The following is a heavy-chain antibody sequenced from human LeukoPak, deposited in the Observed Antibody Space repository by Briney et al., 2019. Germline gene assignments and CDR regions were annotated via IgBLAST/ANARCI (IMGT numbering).Heavy chain of an antibody. CDR3: ARAGDYGSGSCAFDM. CDR1: GFTFSSYA. J-gene: IGHJ3*02. D-gene: IGHD3-10*01. Sequence: PGGSLRLSCAASGFTFSSYAMHWVRQAPGKGLEWVAVISYDGSNKYYTDSVKGRFTISRDNAKNTLYMQMNSLRAEDTAVYYCARAGDYGSGSCAFDMWGQGTMVTVSS. V-gene: IGHV3-30-3*01. CDR2: ISYDGSNK.